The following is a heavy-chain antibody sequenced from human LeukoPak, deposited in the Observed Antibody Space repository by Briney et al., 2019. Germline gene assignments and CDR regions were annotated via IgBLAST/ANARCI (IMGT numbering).Heavy chain of an antibody. J-gene: IGHJ4*02. CDR2: ISGSGGST. V-gene: IGHV3-23*01. Sequence: SGGSLRLSCAASGFTFSSYAMSWVRQAPGKGLEWVSAISGSGGSTYYADSVKGRFTISRDNSKNTLYRQMNSLRAEDTAVYYCAKGRGTTGFFDYWGQGTLVTVSS. CDR1: GFTFSSYA. D-gene: IGHD1-14*01. CDR3: AKGRGTTGFFDY.